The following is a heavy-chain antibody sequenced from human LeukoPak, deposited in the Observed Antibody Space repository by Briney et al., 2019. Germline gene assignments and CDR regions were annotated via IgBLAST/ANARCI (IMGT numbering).Heavy chain of an antibody. V-gene: IGHV3-48*04. CDR1: GFTFSSYS. J-gene: IGHJ6*02. Sequence: GGSLRLSCAASGFTFSSYSMNWVRQAPGKGLEWVSYISSSSSTIYYADSVKGRFTISRDNAKNSLYLQMNSLRAEDTAVYYCARDRVVVVTAIPYGMDVWGQGTTVTVSS. D-gene: IGHD2-21*02. CDR3: ARDRVVVVTAIPYGMDV. CDR2: ISSSSSTI.